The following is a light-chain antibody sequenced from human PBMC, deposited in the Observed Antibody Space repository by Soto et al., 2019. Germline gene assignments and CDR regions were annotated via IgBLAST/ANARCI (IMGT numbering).Light chain of an antibody. CDR2: DAS. CDR1: QNVSTY. Sequence: DIVLTQSPATLSLSLGERVTLSCRASQNVSTYLAWYQQKPGQAPRLLIYDASYGATGIPARFSGSGSGTDFTLTISILEHEDFAVYYCQQRTNWLTFGPGTKVDIK. V-gene: IGKV3-11*01. J-gene: IGKJ3*01. CDR3: QQRTNWLT.